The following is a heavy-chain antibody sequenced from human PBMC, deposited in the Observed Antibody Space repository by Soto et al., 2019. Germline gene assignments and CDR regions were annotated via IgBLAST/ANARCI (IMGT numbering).Heavy chain of an antibody. V-gene: IGHV4-34*01. CDR1: GGSFSGYY. CDR3: ARGSSIAARRHLDV. D-gene: IGHD6-6*01. CDR2: INHSGST. Sequence: TLSLTCAVYGGSFSGYYWSWIRQPPGKGLEWIGEINHSGSTNYNPSLKSRVTISVDTSKNQFSLKLSSVTAADTAVYYCARGSSIAARRHLDVWGKGTTVTVSS. J-gene: IGHJ6*04.